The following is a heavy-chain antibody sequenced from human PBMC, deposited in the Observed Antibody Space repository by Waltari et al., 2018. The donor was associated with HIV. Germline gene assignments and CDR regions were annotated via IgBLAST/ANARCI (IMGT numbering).Heavy chain of an antibody. V-gene: IGHV5-51*01. CDR2: IYPGDSDT. Sequence: EVQLVQSGAEVKKPGEPLTISCKGSGYSFISFRLGWLRTMPGKGLEWMGIIYPGDSDTRYSPSFQGQVTISADKSINTAYLQWSSLKASDTAMYYCARQYPPLLWFGESPNYFDYWGQGTLVTVSS. D-gene: IGHD3-10*01. CDR3: ARQYPPLLWFGESPNYFDY. CDR1: GYSFISFR. J-gene: IGHJ4*02.